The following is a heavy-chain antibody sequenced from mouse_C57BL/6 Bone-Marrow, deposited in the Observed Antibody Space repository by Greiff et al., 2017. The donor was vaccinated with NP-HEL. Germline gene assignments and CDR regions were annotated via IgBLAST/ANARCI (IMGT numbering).Heavy chain of an antibody. CDR1: GFTFSDYY. V-gene: IGHV5-12*01. CDR3: ARQEITGTRAMDD. D-gene: IGHD4-1*01. CDR2: ISNGGGST. Sequence: EVQVVESGGGLVQPGGSLKLSCAASGFTFSDYYMYWVRQTPEKRLEWVAYISNGGGSTYYPDTVKGRFTISRDNAKNTLYLQMSRLKSEDTAMYYCARQEITGTRAMDDWGQGTSVTVSS. J-gene: IGHJ4*01.